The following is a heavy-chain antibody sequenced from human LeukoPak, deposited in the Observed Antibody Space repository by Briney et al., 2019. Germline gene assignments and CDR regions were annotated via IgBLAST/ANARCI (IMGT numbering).Heavy chain of an antibody. D-gene: IGHD4-17*01. Sequence: GGSLRLSCAASGFTFSGSAMHWVRQASGKGLEWVGRIRSKANSYATAYAASVKGRFTISRDDSKNTAYLQMNSLKNEDTAVYYCTRHTDYGDYVRYFDLWGRGTLVTVSS. J-gene: IGHJ2*01. CDR2: IRSKANSYAT. V-gene: IGHV3-73*01. CDR3: TRHTDYGDYVRYFDL. CDR1: GFTFSGSA.